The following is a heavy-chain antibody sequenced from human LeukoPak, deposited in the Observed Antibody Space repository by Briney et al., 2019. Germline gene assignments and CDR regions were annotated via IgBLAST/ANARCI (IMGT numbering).Heavy chain of an antibody. CDR1: GGSVSSNSAA. V-gene: IGHV6-1*01. Sequence: SQTLSLTCAISGGSVSSNSAAWNWIRQSPSRGLEWLGRTYYRSKWYNDYAVSVKSRITINPDTSKNQFSLQLNSVTPEDTAVYYCARDYRGLSGSYSGLYYFDYWGQGTLVTVSS. J-gene: IGHJ4*02. D-gene: IGHD1-26*01. CDR3: ARDYRGLSGSYSGLYYFDY. CDR2: TYYRSKWYN.